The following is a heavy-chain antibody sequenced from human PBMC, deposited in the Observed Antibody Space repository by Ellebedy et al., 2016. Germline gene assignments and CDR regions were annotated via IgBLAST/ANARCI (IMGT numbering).Heavy chain of an antibody. CDR2: ISADGRDA. D-gene: IGHD2-15*01. V-gene: IGHV3-23*01. CDR1: GFTFSAFF. CDR3: REGHYSDV. J-gene: IGHJ1*01. Sequence: GGSLRLXXATSGFTFSAFFMSWVRQAPGKGLEWVSTISADGRDAYFADSVRGRFTISRDNSKSTLYLQMNSLGAEDTAIYYCREGHYSDVWGQGTLVTVSS.